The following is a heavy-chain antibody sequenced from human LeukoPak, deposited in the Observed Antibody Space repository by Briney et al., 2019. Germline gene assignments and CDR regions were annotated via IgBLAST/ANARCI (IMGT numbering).Heavy chain of an antibody. Sequence: PGGSRRFSCEASGLTFEDYARPGARQAPGRGREGVSGFGGNSGSIGYADSVKGRFTISRDNAKNSLYLQMNSLRAEDTALYYCAKDIGVVGASVGDYGMDVWGQGTTVTVSS. CDR3: AKDIGVVGASVGDYGMDV. V-gene: IGHV3-9*01. CDR2: FGGNSGSI. CDR1: GLTFEDYA. D-gene: IGHD1-26*01. J-gene: IGHJ6*02.